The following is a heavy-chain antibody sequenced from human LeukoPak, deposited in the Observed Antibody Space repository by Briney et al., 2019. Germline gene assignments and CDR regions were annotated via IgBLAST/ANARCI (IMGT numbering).Heavy chain of an antibody. D-gene: IGHD3-22*01. Sequence: ASVKVSCKASTYTFTNYGISWVRQAPGQGLEWMGWISTYNGHTNYAQKLQGRVTMTTDTSTSTAYMELRSLRSDDTAVYYCARGFSGYFLYYFDYWGQGTLVTVSS. CDR1: TYTFTNYG. V-gene: IGHV1-18*01. CDR3: ARGFSGYFLYYFDY. J-gene: IGHJ4*02. CDR2: ISTYNGHT.